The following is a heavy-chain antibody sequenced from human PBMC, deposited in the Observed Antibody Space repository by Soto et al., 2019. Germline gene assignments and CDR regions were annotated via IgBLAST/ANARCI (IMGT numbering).Heavy chain of an antibody. J-gene: IGHJ4*02. V-gene: IGHV3-74*01. CDR1: GFTLSGSW. CDR2: INNDGSST. Sequence: GGSLRLSCAGSGFTLSGSWMHWVRQAPGKGLVWVSHINNDGSSTTYADSVKGRFTISRDNAKNTLYLQMNSLRVEDMAVYYCVRAWFGEAYWGQGTLVTVSS. CDR3: VRAWFGEAY. D-gene: IGHD3-10*01.